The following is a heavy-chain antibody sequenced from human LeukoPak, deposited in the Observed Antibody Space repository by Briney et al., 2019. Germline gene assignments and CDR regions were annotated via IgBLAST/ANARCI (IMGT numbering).Heavy chain of an antibody. D-gene: IGHD7-27*01. CDR1: GGSISSSSYY. J-gene: IGHJ4*02. CDR3: VKSLNLGVYYFDY. V-gene: IGHV4-39*01. CDR2: IYYSGAT. Sequence: SETLSLTCTVSGGSISSSSYYWGWIRQPPGKGLEWIGSIYYSGATYYNPSLKSRVTISTDTSKNQFSLKLTSVTAADAAVYYCVKSLNLGVYYFDYWGQGTLVTVSS.